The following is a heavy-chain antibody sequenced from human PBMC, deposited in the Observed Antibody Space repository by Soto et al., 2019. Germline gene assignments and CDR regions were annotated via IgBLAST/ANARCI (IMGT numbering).Heavy chain of an antibody. D-gene: IGHD6-19*01. J-gene: IGHJ4*02. Sequence: SETLSLTCAVSGGSISSGGYSWSWIRQPPGKGLEWIGYIYHSGSTYYNPSLKSRVTISVNRSKNQFSLKLSSVTAADTAVYYCAREVAGRDGYNGQIDYWGQGTLVTVSS. CDR1: GGSISSGGYS. V-gene: IGHV4-30-2*01. CDR2: IYHSGST. CDR3: AREVAGRDGYNGQIDY.